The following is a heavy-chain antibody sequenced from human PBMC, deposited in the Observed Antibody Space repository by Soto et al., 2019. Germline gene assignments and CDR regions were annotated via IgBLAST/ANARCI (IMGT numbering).Heavy chain of an antibody. CDR1: GFTFSSYG. D-gene: IGHD5-12*01. J-gene: IGHJ3*02. CDR2: IWYDGSNK. V-gene: IGHV3-33*01. Sequence: QVQLVESGGGVVQPGRSLRLSGAASGFTFSSYGMHWVRQAPGKGLEWVAVIWYDGSNKYYADSVKGRFTISRDNSKNTLYLQMNSLRAEDTAVYYCARERRDGYNYAFDIWGQGTMVTVSS. CDR3: ARERRDGYNYAFDI.